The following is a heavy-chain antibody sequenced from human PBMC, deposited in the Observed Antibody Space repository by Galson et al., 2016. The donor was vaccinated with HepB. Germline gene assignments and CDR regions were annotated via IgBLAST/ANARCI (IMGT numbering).Heavy chain of an antibody. J-gene: IGHJ3*02. Sequence: SCKASGDTFSSYDINWVRQAPGQGLEWMGRIIPILGAPNYAQKFQGRVTITADDSTSTACMELSSLRSEDTAMYYCARDLGGSCGDVCPGAFHIWGQGTMVTVSS. CDR3: ARDLGGSCGDVCPGAFHI. D-gene: IGHD2-21*01. CDR2: IIPILGAP. V-gene: IGHV1-69*11. CDR1: GDTFSSYD.